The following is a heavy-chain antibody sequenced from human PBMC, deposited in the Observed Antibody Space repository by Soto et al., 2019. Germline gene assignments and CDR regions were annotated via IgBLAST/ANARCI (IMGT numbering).Heavy chain of an antibody. J-gene: IGHJ3*01. V-gene: IGHV3-74*01. CDR3: ARAQLLPDDAFDA. CDR1: GFTFSNFW. D-gene: IGHD2-2*01. Sequence: GGSLRLSCAASGFTFSNFWMHWVRQAPGKGPVWVSRINGDGSSTSHADSVKGRFTISRDNAENTLFLQMSGLRAEDTAVYYCARAQLLPDDAFDAWGQGTVVTVSS. CDR2: INGDGSST.